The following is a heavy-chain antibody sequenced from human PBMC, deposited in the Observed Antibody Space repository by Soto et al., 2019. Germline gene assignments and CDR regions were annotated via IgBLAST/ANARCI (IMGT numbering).Heavy chain of an antibody. CDR2: IYPGDSDS. CDR3: AKYCGGRCYSGIES. CDR1: GYSFTNYW. D-gene: IGHD2-15*01. V-gene: IGHV5-51*01. J-gene: IGHJ4*02. Sequence: PGNSLKISCQASGYSFTNYWIAWLLHIPGKGLECLGIIYPGDSDSRYSPSFQGQVTISADKSISTAYLQWRSLKASDTAMYYCAKYCGGRCYSGIESWGQGTLVTVSS.